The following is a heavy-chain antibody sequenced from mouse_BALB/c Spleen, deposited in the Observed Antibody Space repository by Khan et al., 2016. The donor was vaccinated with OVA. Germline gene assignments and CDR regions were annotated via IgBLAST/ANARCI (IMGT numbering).Heavy chain of an antibody. V-gene: IGHV5-17*02. CDR3: ARDSNFDY. CDR1: GFTFSRFG. CDR2: ISSGSSTI. J-gene: IGHJ2*01. Sequence: EVQLLETGGGLVQPGGSRKLSCAASGFTFSRFGMHWVRQAPEKGLEWVAYISSGSSTIYYVDTVKGRFTISRDNPKNTLFLQMTSLKSEDTAMYYCARDSNFDYWGQGTTLTVSS.